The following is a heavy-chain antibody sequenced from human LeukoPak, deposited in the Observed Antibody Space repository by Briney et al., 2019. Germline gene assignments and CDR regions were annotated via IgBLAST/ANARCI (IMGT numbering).Heavy chain of an antibody. D-gene: IGHD3-10*01. CDR1: GGSFSGYY. J-gene: IGHJ4*02. V-gene: IGHV4-34*01. CDR3: ARHDFISGSHVILDY. Sequence: SETLSLTCAVYGGSFSGYYWSWIRQPPGKGLEWMGEINHSGSTNYNPSLKSRVTISVDTSKNQFSLKLSSVTAADTAVYYCARHDFISGSHVILDYWGQGILVTVSS. CDR2: INHSGST.